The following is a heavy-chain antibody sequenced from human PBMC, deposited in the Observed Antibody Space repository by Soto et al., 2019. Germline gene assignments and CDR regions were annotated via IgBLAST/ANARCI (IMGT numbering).Heavy chain of an antibody. V-gene: IGHV1-46*01. CDR2: INPSGVST. D-gene: IGHD1-26*01. CDR1: GFTFSRYY. CDR3: ARDNSESNSWWFDP. J-gene: IGHJ5*02. Sequence: QVQLVQSGAEVKQPGASVKVSCKASGFTFSRYYMHWVRQAPGQGLEWMGLINPSGVSTNYAQKYQGRVTLTRDTSTSTVSMELSSLRSEDTAVYYCARDNSESNSWWFDPWCQGTLVTVSS.